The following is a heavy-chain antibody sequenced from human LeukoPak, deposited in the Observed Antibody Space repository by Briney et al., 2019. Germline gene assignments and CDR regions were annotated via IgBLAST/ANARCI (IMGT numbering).Heavy chain of an antibody. V-gene: IGHV1-2*04. Sequence: ASVKVSCKASGYTFTSYYMHWVRQAPGQGLEWMGWINPNSGGTNYAQKFQGWVTMTRDTSISTAYMELSSLRSEDTAVYYCARKGLAAHRRWFDPWGQGTLVTVSS. CDR3: ARKGLAAHRRWFDP. CDR1: GYTFTSYY. J-gene: IGHJ5*02. D-gene: IGHD6-13*01. CDR2: INPNSGGT.